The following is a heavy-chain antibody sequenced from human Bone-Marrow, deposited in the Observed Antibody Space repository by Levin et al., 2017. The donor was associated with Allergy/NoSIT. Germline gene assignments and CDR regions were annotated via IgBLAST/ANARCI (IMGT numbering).Heavy chain of an antibody. CDR2: IYHSGST. Sequence: SQTLSLTCAVSGGSISSGGYSWSWIRQPPGKGLEWIGYIYHSGSTYYNPSLKSRVTISVDRSKNQFSLKLSSVTAADTAVYYCARARYDSSGYYFYYWGQGTLVTVSS. CDR3: ARARYDSSGYYFYY. D-gene: IGHD3-22*01. V-gene: IGHV4-30-2*01. CDR1: GGSISSGGYS. J-gene: IGHJ4*02.